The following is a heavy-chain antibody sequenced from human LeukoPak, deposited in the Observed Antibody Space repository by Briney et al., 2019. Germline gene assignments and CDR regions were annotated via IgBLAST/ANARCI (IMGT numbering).Heavy chain of an antibody. Sequence: SETLSLTCTVSGGSISSGGYYWSWIRQPPGKGLEWIGYIYHSGSTYYNPSLKSRVTISVDRSKNQFSLKLSSVTAADTAVYYCARGPRIAAAGTELYFQHWGQGTLVTVSS. D-gene: IGHD6-13*01. J-gene: IGHJ1*01. V-gene: IGHV4-30-2*01. CDR2: IYHSGST. CDR1: GGSISSGGYY. CDR3: ARGPRIAAAGTELYFQH.